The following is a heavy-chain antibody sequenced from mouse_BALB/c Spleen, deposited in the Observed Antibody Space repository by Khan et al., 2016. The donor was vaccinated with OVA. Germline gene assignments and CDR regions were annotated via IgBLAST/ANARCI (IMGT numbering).Heavy chain of an antibody. CDR3: ARGYDSFAY. CDR1: GYSFTASY. Sequence: VQLKESGPDLVKTGASVKISCKASGYSFTASYMHWVKLSHGKSLECIGRINPNTDNTNYNQKFKGKAILTVDTSSSTAYMQLRSLTSEDSAVDFCARGYDSFAYWGQGTLVTVAA. V-gene: IGHV1-18*01. D-gene: IGHD2-14*01. J-gene: IGHJ3*01. CDR2: INPNTDNT.